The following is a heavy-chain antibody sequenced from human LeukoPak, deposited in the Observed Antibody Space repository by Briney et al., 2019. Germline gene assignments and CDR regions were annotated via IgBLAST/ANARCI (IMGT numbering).Heavy chain of an antibody. Sequence: ASQTLSLTCTVSGGSISSGGYYWSWIRQPPGKGLEWIGYIYYSGSTNYNPSLKSRVTISVDTSKNQFSLKLSSVTAADTAVYYCARDNPPNTVGATWGRGYYYYGMDVWGQGTTVTVSS. D-gene: IGHD1-26*01. CDR2: IYYSGST. J-gene: IGHJ6*02. CDR1: GGSISSGGYY. V-gene: IGHV4-61*08. CDR3: ARDNPPNTVGATWGRGYYYYGMDV.